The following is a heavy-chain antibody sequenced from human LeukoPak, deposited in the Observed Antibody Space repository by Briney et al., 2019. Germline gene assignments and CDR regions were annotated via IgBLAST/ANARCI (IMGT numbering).Heavy chain of an antibody. Sequence: SETLSLTCTVSGGSISSSGSYWGWIRQPAGKGLEWIGRISSSGSTNYNPSLKSRVTISVDTSKNQFSLKLSSVTAADTAVYYCARAKNQRVPWNSWAFDIWGQGTMVTVSS. J-gene: IGHJ3*02. CDR3: ARAKNQRVPWNSWAFDI. D-gene: IGHD1-1*01. V-gene: IGHV4-61*02. CDR1: GGSISSSGSY. CDR2: ISSSGST.